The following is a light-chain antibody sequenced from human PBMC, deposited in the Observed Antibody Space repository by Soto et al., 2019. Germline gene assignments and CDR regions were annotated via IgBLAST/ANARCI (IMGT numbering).Light chain of an antibody. CDR2: GVT. J-gene: IGLJ1*01. CDR3: FSHRSGDSHV. Sequence: QSALTQPASVSGSPGQSITISCTGTSSDVGGYNYVSWYQQYPGKAPKLMIYGVTNRPSGVSNRLSGSKTGNTASLTISGLQAEDEAYYYCFSHRSGDSHVFGTGTKVTVL. CDR1: SSDVGGYNY. V-gene: IGLV2-14*01.